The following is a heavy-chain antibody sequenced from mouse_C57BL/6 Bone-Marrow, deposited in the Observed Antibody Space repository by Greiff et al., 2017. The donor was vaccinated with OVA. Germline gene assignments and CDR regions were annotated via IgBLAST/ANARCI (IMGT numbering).Heavy chain of an antibody. CDR3: ARRTAQVPWFAY. D-gene: IGHD3-2*02. J-gene: IGHJ3*01. V-gene: IGHV1-81*01. CDR2: IYPRSGNT. CDR1: GYTFTSYG. Sequence: VKLQESGAELARPGASVKLSCKASGYTFTSYGISWVKQRTGQGLEWIGEIYPRSGNTYYNEKFKGKATLTADKSSSTAYMELRSLTSEDSAVYVCARRTAQVPWFAYWGQGTLVTVSA.